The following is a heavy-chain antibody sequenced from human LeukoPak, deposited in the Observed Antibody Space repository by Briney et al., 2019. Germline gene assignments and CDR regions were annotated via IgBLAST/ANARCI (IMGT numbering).Heavy chain of an antibody. V-gene: IGHV1-46*01. CDR1: GYTFTSNY. CDR3: ARDVAVAGIDY. J-gene: IGHJ4*02. D-gene: IGHD6-19*01. CDR2: INPSGGST. Sequence: ASVKVSCKAFGYTFTSNYMHWVRQAPGQGLEWMGIINPSGGSTSYAQKFQGRVTMTRDMSTSTVYMELSSLRSEDTAVYYCARDVAVAGIDYWGQGTLVTVSS.